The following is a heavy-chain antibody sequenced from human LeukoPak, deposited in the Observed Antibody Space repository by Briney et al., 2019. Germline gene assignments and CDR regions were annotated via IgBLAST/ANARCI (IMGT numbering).Heavy chain of an antibody. D-gene: IGHD2-2*01. CDR2: IYWNDDK. V-gene: IGHV2-5*01. CDR1: GFSLSTTGVG. CDR3: AHMHCSNINCPHYFEY. J-gene: IGHJ4*02. Sequence: SGPTLVNPTQTLTLTCTFSGFSLSTTGVGVGWIRQPPGKALEWIALIYWNDDKRYSPSLKSRLTITKDTPKNQVVLAMTNMNPVDTSTYYSAHMHCSNINCPHYFEYWGQGTLVTVSS.